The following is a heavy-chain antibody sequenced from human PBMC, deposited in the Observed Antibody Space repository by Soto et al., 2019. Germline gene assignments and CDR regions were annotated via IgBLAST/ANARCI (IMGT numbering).Heavy chain of an antibody. CDR2: IYSSGGS. D-gene: IGHD1-1*01. V-gene: IGHV4-30-4*01. CDR3: VGTGTTDDY. Sequence: PSETLSLTCTVSGASVSSGDYYWSCIRQPPGKGLERIGYIYSSGGSYYNPSLKGRLTISIDTSKNQFSLKLNSVTVADTAIYYCVGTGTTDDYWGRGTLVTVSS. CDR1: GASVSSGDYY. J-gene: IGHJ4*02.